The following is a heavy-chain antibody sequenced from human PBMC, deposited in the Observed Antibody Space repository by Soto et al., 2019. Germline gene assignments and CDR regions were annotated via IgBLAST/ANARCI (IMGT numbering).Heavy chain of an antibody. J-gene: IGHJ6*03. V-gene: IGHV1-2*04. CDR1: GYTFTGYY. CDR2: INPNSGGT. Sequence: ASVKVSCKASGYTFTGYYMHWVRQAPGQGLEWMGWINPNSGGTNYAQKFQDWVTMTRDTSISTAYMELSRLRSDDTAVYYCARGYCSSTSCYLDYYYYMDVWGKGTTVTVSS. D-gene: IGHD2-2*01. CDR3: ARGYCSSTSCYLDYYYYMDV.